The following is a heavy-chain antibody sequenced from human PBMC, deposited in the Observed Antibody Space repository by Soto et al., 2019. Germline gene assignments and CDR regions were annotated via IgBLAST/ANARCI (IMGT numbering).Heavy chain of an antibody. CDR2: IFYSGST. V-gene: IGHV4-59*01. D-gene: IGHD5-12*01. CDR1: GGSISSLY. Sequence: QVQLQESGPGLVKPSETLSLTCTVSGGSISSLYWNWIRQPPGKGLEWIGSIFYSGSTTYNPSLKSRVTISVDASKTQVSLKLTLVAAAHMVEYRGCLAGEWRGYRSAFDMRGQMT. J-gene: IGHJ3*02. CDR3: CLAGEWRGYRSAFDM.